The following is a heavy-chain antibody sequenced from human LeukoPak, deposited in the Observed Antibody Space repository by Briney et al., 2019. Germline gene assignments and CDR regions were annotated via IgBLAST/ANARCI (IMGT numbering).Heavy chain of an antibody. CDR2: ISYDGSNK. Sequence: PGGSLRLSCAASGFTFSSYAMHWVRQAPGKGLEWVAVISYDGSNKYYADSVKGRFTISRDNSKNTLYLQMNSLRAEATAVYYCARVSSDYWGQGTLVTVSS. CDR3: ARVSSDY. D-gene: IGHD3-3*02. V-gene: IGHV3-30*04. J-gene: IGHJ4*02. CDR1: GFTFSSYA.